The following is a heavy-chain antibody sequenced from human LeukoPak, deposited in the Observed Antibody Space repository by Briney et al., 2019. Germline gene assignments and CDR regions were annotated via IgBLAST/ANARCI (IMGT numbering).Heavy chain of an antibody. J-gene: IGHJ4*02. CDR2: IIPIFGTA. Sequence: ASVKVSCKASGGTFSSYAISWVRQAPGQGLEWMGGIIPIFGTANYAQKFQGRVTITTDESTSTAYMELSSLRSEDTAVYYCAISQGTYYYGSSGPITTYRSLDYWGQGTLVTVSS. CDR3: AISQGTYYYGSSGPITTYRSLDY. CDR1: GGTFSSYA. D-gene: IGHD3-22*01. V-gene: IGHV1-69*05.